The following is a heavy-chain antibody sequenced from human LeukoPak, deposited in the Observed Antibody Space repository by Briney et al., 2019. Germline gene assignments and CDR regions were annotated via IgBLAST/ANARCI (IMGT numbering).Heavy chain of an antibody. Sequence: SQTLSLTCAVSGGSISSGGYSWSWIRQPPGKGLEWIGYIYHSGSTYYNPSLKSRVIISVDRSKNQFSQKLSSVTAADTAVYYCARGIVVVPAAKVGHACDIWGRGTMVTVSS. CDR3: ARGIVVVPAAKVGHACDI. CDR2: IYHSGST. V-gene: IGHV4-30-2*01. J-gene: IGHJ3*02. CDR1: GGSISSGGYS. D-gene: IGHD2-2*01.